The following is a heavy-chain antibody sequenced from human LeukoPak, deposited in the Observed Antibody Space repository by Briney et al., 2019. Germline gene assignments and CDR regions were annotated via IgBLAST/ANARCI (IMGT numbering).Heavy chain of an antibody. CDR3: ARGREWGDWNYFDY. CDR2: IYYSGST. J-gene: IGHJ4*02. Sequence: SETLSLTCTVPGGSISSYYWSWIRQPPGKGLEWIGYIYYSGSTNYNPSLKSRVTISVDTSKNQFSLKLITAADAATDVYYCARGREWGDWNYFDYWGQGTLVTVSS. CDR1: GGSISSYY. V-gene: IGHV4-59*08. D-gene: IGHD3-3*01.